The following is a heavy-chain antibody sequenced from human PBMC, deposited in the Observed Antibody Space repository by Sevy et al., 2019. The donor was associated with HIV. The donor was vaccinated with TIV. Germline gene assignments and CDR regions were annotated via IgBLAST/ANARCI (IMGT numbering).Heavy chain of an antibody. J-gene: IGHJ4*02. Sequence: GGSLRLSCAASGFTFSSYALLWVRQAPGKGLEWVSLISYDGSKKYYSDSVMGRFAISIDESKTTLSLQMNSLRSEDTAIYYCARVGVSYCTDDCYHRFDYWGRGTLVTVSS. CDR2: ISYDGSKK. V-gene: IGHV3-30*09. CDR3: ARVGVSYCTDDCYHRFDY. D-gene: IGHD2-21*02. CDR1: GFTFSSYA.